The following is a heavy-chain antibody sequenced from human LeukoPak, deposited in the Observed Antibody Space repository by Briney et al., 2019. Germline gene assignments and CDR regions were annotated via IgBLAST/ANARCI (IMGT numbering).Heavy chain of an antibody. CDR3: ARELGYCSAGSCYSPPLEYYYYYGMDV. CDR1: GFTFSSYS. Sequence: GGSLRLSCAASGFTFSSYSMNWVRQAPGKRLEWVSSISSSISYIYYADSVKGRFTISRDNAKNSLYLQMNSLRAEDTAVYFCARELGYCSAGSCYSPPLEYYYYYGMDVWGQGTTVTVSS. V-gene: IGHV3-21*01. CDR2: ISSSISYI. D-gene: IGHD2-15*01. J-gene: IGHJ6*02.